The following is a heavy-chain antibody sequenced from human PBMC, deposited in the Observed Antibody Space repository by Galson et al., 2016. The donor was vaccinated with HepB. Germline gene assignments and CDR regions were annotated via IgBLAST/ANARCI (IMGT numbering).Heavy chain of an antibody. Sequence: SLRLSCAASGFTFSSYSMNWVRQAPGKGLEWVSYISSSGSTIHYADSVKGRFTISRDNAKNSLYLQMNSLRDEDTAVYYCAREIPSRGKSDYWGQGTLVTVSS. J-gene: IGHJ4*02. CDR3: AREIPSRGKSDY. CDR2: ISSSGSTI. D-gene: IGHD3-10*01. V-gene: IGHV3-48*02. CDR1: GFTFSSYS.